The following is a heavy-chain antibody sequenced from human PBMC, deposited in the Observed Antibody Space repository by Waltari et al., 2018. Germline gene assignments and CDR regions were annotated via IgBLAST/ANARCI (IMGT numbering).Heavy chain of an antibody. D-gene: IGHD3-10*01. CDR3: ARDRGYQDY. CDR2: IYSSGST. J-gene: IGHJ4*02. CDR1: GGSISSYY. Sequence: QVQLQESGPGLVKPSETLSLTCTVSGGSISSYYWSWIRQPPGKGLGWLGYIYSSGSTNSNTSLKSRVIISVDTSKNQFSLKVRSMTAADTAVYYCARDRGYQDYWGQGTLVTVSS. V-gene: IGHV4-59*01.